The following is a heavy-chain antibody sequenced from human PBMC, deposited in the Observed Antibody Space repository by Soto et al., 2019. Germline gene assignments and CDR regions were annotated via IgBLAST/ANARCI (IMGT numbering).Heavy chain of an antibody. V-gene: IGHV3-23*01. CDR1: GFPFSNFA. D-gene: IGHD3-9*01. J-gene: IGHJ4*02. Sequence: GGSLRLSCAASGFPFSNFAMSWVRQAPGKGLEWVSTIGSSATSTYYADSVKGRFTISRDNSRNTLYLQMNSLRAEDTAIYYCATQAEGRLAPFDYWGQGTLVTVSS. CDR2: IGSSATST. CDR3: ATQAEGRLAPFDY.